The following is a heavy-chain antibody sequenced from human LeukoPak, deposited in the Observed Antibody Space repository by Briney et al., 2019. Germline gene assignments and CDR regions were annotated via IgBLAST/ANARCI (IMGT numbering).Heavy chain of an antibody. J-gene: IGHJ5*02. CDR1: GFTFSSYA. Sequence: GGSLRLSCAASGFTFSSYAMSWVRQAPGKGLEYVAVISSNGGSTYYADSVKGRFTISRDNSKNTLYLQMSGLRPEDTAVYYCVKVPDYDVFAWGQGTLVTVSP. CDR2: ISSNGGST. CDR3: VKVPDYDVFA. D-gene: IGHD3-3*01. V-gene: IGHV3-64D*06.